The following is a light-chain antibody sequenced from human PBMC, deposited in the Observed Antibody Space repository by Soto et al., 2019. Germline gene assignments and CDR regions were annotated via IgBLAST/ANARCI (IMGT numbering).Light chain of an antibody. J-gene: IGKJ3*01. CDR3: QQYYSTPFT. CDR1: QSVLYTSMNKNY. V-gene: IGKV4-1*01. Sequence: DIVMTQSPDSLAVSLGERATINCKSSQSVLYTSMNKNYLAWYQQKPGQPPKLLIYWASTRECGVPDRFSGSGSGTDFTLTISSLQAEDVAVYYCQQYYSTPFTFGPGTKVDI. CDR2: WAS.